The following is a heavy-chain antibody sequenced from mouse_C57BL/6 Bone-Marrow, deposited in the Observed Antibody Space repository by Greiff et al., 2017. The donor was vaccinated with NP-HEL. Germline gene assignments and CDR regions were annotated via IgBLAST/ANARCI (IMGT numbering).Heavy chain of an antibody. CDR2: FYPGSGSI. CDR3: ARHGGVVTTWDSYYLDY. Sequence: QVQLQQSGAELVKPGASVKLSCKASGYTFTDYTIHWVKQRSGQGLEWIGWFYPGSGSIKYNEKFKDKATLTADKSSSTVYMERSRLTAEDSAVYCCARHGGVVTTWDSYYLDYWGQGTTLTVSS. D-gene: IGHD2-2*01. CDR1: GYTFTDYT. J-gene: IGHJ2*01. V-gene: IGHV1-62-2*01.